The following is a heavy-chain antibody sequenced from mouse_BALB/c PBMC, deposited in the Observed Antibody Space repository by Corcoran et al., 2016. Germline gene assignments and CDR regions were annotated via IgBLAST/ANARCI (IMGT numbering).Heavy chain of an antibody. J-gene: IGHJ4*01. D-gene: IGHD2-1*01. CDR3: ARDYYGNYPYYAMDY. Sequence: QIQLVQSGTELKKPGETVKISCKASGYTFTNYGMNWVKQAPGKGLKWMGWINTYTGEPTYADDFKGRFAFSLETSASTAYLQINNLKNEDMATYFCARDYYGNYPYYAMDYWGQGTSVTVSS. CDR1: GYTFTNYG. V-gene: IGHV9-1*02. CDR2: INTYTGEP.